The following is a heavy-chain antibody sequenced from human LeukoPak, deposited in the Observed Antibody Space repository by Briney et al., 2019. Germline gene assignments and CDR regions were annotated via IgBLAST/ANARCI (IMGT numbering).Heavy chain of an antibody. CDR1: GYTFTSYG. CDR2: ISAYNGNT. D-gene: IGHD3-22*01. Sequence: ASVKVSCKASGYTFTSYGISWVRQAPGQGLEWMGWISAYNGNTNYAQKLQGRVTMTTDTSTSTAYMELRSLRSDDTAVYYCARGSSPYYYDSSGPGDYWGQGTLVTVSS. CDR3: ARGSSPYYYDSSGPGDY. J-gene: IGHJ4*02. V-gene: IGHV1-18*01.